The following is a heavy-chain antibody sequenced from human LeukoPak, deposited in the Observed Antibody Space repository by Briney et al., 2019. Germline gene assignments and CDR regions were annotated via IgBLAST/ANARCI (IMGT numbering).Heavy chain of an antibody. CDR3: AKRVPYSSSSVYFDS. V-gene: IGHV3-23*01. Sequence: GGPLRLSCAASGFTFSSYGLSWVRQAPGKGLEWVSAISDSGSDTYYADSVKGPFTISKDNSKNTLYLQMNSLRAEDTAVYYCAKRVPYSSSSVYFDSWGQGTLVTVSS. J-gene: IGHJ4*02. CDR1: GFTFSSYG. D-gene: IGHD6-6*01. CDR2: ISDSGSDT.